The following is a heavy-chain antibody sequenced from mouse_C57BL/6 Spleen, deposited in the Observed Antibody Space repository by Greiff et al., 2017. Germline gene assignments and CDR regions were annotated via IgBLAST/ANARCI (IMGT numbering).Heavy chain of an antibody. V-gene: IGHV1-81*01. J-gene: IGHJ1*03. Sequence: QVQLQQSGAELARPGASVKLSCKASGYTFTSYGISWVKQRTGQGLEWIGEIYPRSGNTYYNEKFKGKATLTADKSSSTAYMELRSLTSEDSAVYFCARDYGSSDGYFDVWGTGTTVTVSS. CDR3: ARDYGSSDGYFDV. CDR1: GYTFTSYG. D-gene: IGHD1-1*01. CDR2: IYPRSGNT.